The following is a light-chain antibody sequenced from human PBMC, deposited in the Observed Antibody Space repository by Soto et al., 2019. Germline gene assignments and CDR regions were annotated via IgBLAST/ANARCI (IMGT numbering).Light chain of an antibody. Sequence: EILLAQSPGTLSLSPGERATLSCRASQSVTNSFLAWYQQKPGQAPRLLIYGASRRATGIPDRFTGSGSGPYFTLTISRLEPEDFAVYYCHQYVSSPWACGQGTEVEI. CDR3: HQYVSSPWA. V-gene: IGKV3-20*01. J-gene: IGKJ1*01. CDR1: QSVTNSF. CDR2: GAS.